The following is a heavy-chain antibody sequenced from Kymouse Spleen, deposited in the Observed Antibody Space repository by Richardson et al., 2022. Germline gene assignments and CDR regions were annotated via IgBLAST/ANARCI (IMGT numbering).Heavy chain of an antibody. V-gene: IGHV3-53*01. Sequence: EVQLVESGGGLIQPGGSLRLSCAASGFTVSSNYMSWVRQAPGKGLEWVSVIYSGGSTYYADSVKGRFTISRDNSKNTLYLQMNSLRAEDTAVYYCARDYYGSGSYYRGYYGMDVWGQGTTVTVSS. J-gene: IGHJ6*02. CDR1: GFTVSSNY. CDR2: IYSGGST. CDR3: ARDYYGSGSYYRGYYGMDV. D-gene: IGHD3-10*01.